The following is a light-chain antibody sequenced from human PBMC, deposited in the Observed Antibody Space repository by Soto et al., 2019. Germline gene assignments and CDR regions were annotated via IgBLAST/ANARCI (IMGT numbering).Light chain of an antibody. V-gene: IGKV3-15*01. Sequence: EKLMSQSPATLSVSPGERVTLSCRASQNIHNHMSWFLQKPGQTPRLLISGASTRAPGIAARFSGSGSGTNFTLSISGLQSADFAVYYCQQYNDWPLYTFGQGTKLEIK. CDR2: GAS. J-gene: IGKJ2*01. CDR1: QNIHNH. CDR3: QQYNDWPLYT.